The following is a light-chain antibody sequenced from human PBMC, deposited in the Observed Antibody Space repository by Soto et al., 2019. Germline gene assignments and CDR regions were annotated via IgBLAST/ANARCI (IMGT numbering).Light chain of an antibody. CDR3: QQGYDVPLT. V-gene: IGKV1-39*01. J-gene: IGKJ5*01. Sequence: DIQMTQSPSSLSASVGDRVSITCRASQTINNYLNWFQQKPGEAPKLLIYTASALQRGVPSRFSGSASGTDFTLTISNLQPDDFATYYCQQGYDVPLTFGQGTRLEI. CDR2: TAS. CDR1: QTINNY.